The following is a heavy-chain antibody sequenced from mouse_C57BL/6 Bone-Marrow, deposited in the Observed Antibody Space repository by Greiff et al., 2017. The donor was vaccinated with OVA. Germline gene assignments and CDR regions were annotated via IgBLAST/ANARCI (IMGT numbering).Heavy chain of an antibody. CDR1: GYTFTSYW. J-gene: IGHJ2*01. CDR3: ARDGGWLLLFDY. V-gene: IGHV1-59*01. CDR2: IDPSDSYT. Sequence: QVQLQQPGAELVRPGTSAKLSCKASGYTFTSYWMHWVKQRPGQGLEWIGVIDPSDSYTNYNQKFKGKATLTVDTSSSTAYMQLSSLTSEDSAVYYCARDGGWLLLFDYWGQGTTLTVSS. D-gene: IGHD2-3*01.